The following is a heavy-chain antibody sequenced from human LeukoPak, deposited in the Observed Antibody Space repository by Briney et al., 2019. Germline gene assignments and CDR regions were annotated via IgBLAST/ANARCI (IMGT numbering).Heavy chain of an antibody. Sequence: SETLSLTCAVYGGSFSGYYCSWIRQAPGKGLEWIGEIHPSGSTNYNPSLMSRVSLSLDTSKNQFSLRLSSVTAADTAVYFCARGLDTYKSGVDWGQGTLVTVSS. D-gene: IGHD1-26*01. J-gene: IGHJ4*02. CDR2: IHPSGST. V-gene: IGHV4-34*01. CDR3: ARGLDTYKSGVD. CDR1: GGSFSGYY.